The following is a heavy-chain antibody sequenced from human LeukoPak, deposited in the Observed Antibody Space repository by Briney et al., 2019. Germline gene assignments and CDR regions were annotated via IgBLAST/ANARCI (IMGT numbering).Heavy chain of an antibody. J-gene: IGHJ4*02. V-gene: IGHV3-48*04. D-gene: IGHD3-22*01. Sequence: GGSLRLSCAASGFTFSTYSMNWVRQAPGKGLEWVSYFSSSSGSIYYADSVKGRFTISRDNAKNSLYLQMNSLRAEDTAVYYCATRGDYYDSSGPANDYWGQGTLVTVSS. CDR2: FSSSSGSI. CDR1: GFTFSTYS. CDR3: ATRGDYYDSSGPANDY.